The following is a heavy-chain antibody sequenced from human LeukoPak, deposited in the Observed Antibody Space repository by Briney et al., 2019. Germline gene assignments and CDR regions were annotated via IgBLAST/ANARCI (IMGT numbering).Heavy chain of an antibody. CDR1: GGTFSSYA. CDR2: IIPILGTA. CDR3: ASHCYGSGSYDY. V-gene: IGHV1-69*01. Sequence: GSSVKVSCKASGGTFSSYAISWVRQAPGQGLEWMGGIIPILGTANYAQKFQGRVTITADESTSTAYMELSSLRSEDTAVYYCASHCYGSGSYDYWGQGTLVTVSS. D-gene: IGHD3-10*01. J-gene: IGHJ4*02.